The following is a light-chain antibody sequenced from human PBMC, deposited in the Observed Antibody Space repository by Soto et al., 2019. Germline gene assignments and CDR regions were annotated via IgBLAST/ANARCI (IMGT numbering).Light chain of an antibody. CDR2: DAS. Sequence: AIQLTLSPSSLSASLGDRVTITCRASQGISNYLAWYQQKPGKAPQLLIYDASSLESGVPSRFSGSGSGTDFTLSISSLQPEDFATYYCQQFDSYPLTFGQGTRLDIK. V-gene: IGKV1-13*02. J-gene: IGKJ5*01. CDR3: QQFDSYPLT. CDR1: QGISNY.